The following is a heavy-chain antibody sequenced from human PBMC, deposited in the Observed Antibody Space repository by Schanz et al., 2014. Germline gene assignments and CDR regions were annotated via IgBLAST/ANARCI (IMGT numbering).Heavy chain of an antibody. D-gene: IGHD4-17*01. CDR1: EFTFSSYK. CDR2: IGYLGDT. J-gene: IGHJ4*02. CDR3: ARPRFDYGEVDY. V-gene: IGHV3-13*01. Sequence: EVQLVESGGGLVKPGGSLRLSCEASEFTFSSYKMNWVRQGTGKGLEWVSTIGYLGDTYYADSVRGRFTISRDRFQNTLYLRMSSLRAEDTAVYYCARPRFDYGEVDYWGQGTLVTVSS.